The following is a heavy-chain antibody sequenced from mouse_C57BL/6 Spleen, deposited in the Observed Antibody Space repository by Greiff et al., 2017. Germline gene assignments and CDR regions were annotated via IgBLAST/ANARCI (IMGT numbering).Heavy chain of an antibody. Sequence: VQLQQSGAELARPGASVKLSCKASGYTFTSYGISWVKQRTGQGLEWIGEIYPRSGNTYYNEKFKGKATLTADKSSSTAYMKLRSLTSEDSAVYFCARDSSGYVPYYAMDYWGQGTSVTVSS. CDR2: IYPRSGNT. J-gene: IGHJ4*01. D-gene: IGHD3-2*02. CDR1: GYTFTSYG. CDR3: ARDSSGYVPYYAMDY. V-gene: IGHV1-81*01.